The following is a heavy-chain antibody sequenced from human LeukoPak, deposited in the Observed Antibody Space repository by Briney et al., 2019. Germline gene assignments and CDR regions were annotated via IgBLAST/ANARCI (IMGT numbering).Heavy chain of an antibody. J-gene: IGHJ6*04. V-gene: IGHV1-18*04. Sequence: ASVKVSCKASGYTFTSYGISWVRQAPGQGLEWMGWISAYNGNTNYAQKLQGRVTITTDTSTSTTYMELRSLGGADTAVYYCARERGYCSSTSCYVGDLYYYYGMDVWGKGTTVAVSS. CDR2: ISAYNGNT. CDR1: GYTFTSYG. CDR3: ARERGYCSSTSCYVGDLYYYYGMDV. D-gene: IGHD2-2*01.